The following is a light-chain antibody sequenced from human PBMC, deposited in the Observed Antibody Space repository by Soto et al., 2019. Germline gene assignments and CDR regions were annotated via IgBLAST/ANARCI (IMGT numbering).Light chain of an antibody. V-gene: IGLV2-8*01. CDR3: SSFAGSNTFDVV. CDR1: SSDVGGYDY. CDR2: EVT. Sequence: QSALTQPPSASGSPGQSVTISCSGTSSDVGGYDYVSWYQQHPGKAPKLMIYEVTKRPSGVPDRFSGSKSGNTASLTVSGLQAEDEADYYCSSFAGSNTFDVVFGGGTQLTVL. J-gene: IGLJ2*01.